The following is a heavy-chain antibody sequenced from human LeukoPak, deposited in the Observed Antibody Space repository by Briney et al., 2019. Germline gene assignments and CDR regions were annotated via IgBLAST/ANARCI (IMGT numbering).Heavy chain of an antibody. CDR3: ARDRRYFDYYYYGMDV. V-gene: IGHV4-34*01. CDR2: INHSGST. D-gene: IGHD3-9*01. Sequence: SETLSLTCAVYGGSFSGYYWSWIRQPPGKGLERIGEINHSGSTNYNPSLKSRVTISVDTSKNQFSLKLSSVTAADTAVYYCARDRRYFDYYYYGMDVWGQGTTVTVSS. J-gene: IGHJ6*02. CDR1: GGSFSGYY.